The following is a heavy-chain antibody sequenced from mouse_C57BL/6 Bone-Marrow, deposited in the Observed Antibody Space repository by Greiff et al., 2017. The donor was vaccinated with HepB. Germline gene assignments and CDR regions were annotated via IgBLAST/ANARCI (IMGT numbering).Heavy chain of an antibody. V-gene: IGHV5-9*01. D-gene: IGHD6-1*01. Sequence: EVKVVESGGGLVKPGGSLKLSCAASGFTFSSYTMSWVRQTPEKRLEWVATISGGGGNTYYPDSVKGRFTISRDNAKNTLYLQMSSLRSEDTALYYCARSLGVDDWGQGTSVTVSS. CDR1: GFTFSSYT. CDR2: ISGGGGNT. CDR3: ARSLGVDD. J-gene: IGHJ4*01.